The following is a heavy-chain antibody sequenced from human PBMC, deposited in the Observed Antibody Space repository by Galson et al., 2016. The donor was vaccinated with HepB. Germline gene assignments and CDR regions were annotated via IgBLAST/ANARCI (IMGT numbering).Heavy chain of an antibody. V-gene: IGHV4-34*01. CDR1: GGSFSGYY. CDR3: ARELTGGSYDHIWGSYRYEAFDI. Sequence: SETLSLTCAVSGGSFSGYYWSWIRQSPGKGLEWIGEINYSGTTNYNPSLKSRVFISVDTSKNQFSLSLSSVTAADAAVYYCARELTGGSYDHIWGSYRYEAFDIWGQGTLVTVSS. J-gene: IGHJ3*02. CDR2: INYSGTT. D-gene: IGHD3-16*02.